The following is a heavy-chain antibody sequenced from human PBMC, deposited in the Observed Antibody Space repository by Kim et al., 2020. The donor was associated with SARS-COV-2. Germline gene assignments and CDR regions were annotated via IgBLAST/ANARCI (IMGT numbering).Heavy chain of an antibody. V-gene: IGHV4-31*03. CDR2: IYYSGST. D-gene: IGHD1-26*01. CDR1: GGSISSAVHY. J-gene: IGHJ4*02. CDR3: AREAKGADY. Sequence: SETLSLTCTVSGGSISSAVHYWSWIRQHPGKGLEWIGFIYYSGSTYYNPSLKSRVTISVDTSKNQFSLKLSSVTAADTAVYYCAREAKGADYWGQGTLVTVSS.